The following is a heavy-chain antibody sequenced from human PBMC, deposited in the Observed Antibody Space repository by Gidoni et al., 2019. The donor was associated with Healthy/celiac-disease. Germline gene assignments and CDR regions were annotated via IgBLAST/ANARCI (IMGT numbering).Heavy chain of an antibody. Sequence: QAPGKGLEWVAVISYDGSNKYYADSVKGRFTISRDNSKNTLYLQMNSLRAEDTAVYYCARESSGFDYWGQGTLVTVSS. D-gene: IGHD3-22*01. CDR3: ARESSGFDY. CDR2: ISYDGSNK. V-gene: IGHV3-30-3*01. J-gene: IGHJ4*02.